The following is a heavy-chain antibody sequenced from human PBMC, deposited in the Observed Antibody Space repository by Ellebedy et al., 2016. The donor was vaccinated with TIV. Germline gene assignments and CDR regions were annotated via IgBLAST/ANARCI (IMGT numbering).Heavy chain of an antibody. J-gene: IGHJ5*02. D-gene: IGHD6-13*01. CDR2: IGTAGDT. V-gene: IGHV3-13*01. Sequence: GESLKISCAASGFTFSSYDMHWVRQATGKGLEWVSAIGTAGDTYYPGSVKGRFTISRENAKNSLYLQMTSLRAEDTAVYYCARDLGIAAAGTSGWFDPWGQGTLVTVSS. CDR3: ARDLGIAAAGTSGWFDP. CDR1: GFTFSSYD.